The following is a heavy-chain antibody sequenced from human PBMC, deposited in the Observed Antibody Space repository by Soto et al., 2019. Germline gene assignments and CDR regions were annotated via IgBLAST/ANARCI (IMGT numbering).Heavy chain of an antibody. CDR3: ARLTSAGYGGNSFSN. CDR2: IYPGDSET. Sequence: GESLKISCKGSGYSFTSYWIGWVRQMPGKGLEWMGIIYPGDSETRYSPSFQGQVTMSADKSISTAHLQWGSLKASDTAMYYCARLTSAGYGGNSFSNWGQGTLVTVSS. CDR1: GYSFTSYW. J-gene: IGHJ4*02. D-gene: IGHD2-15*01. V-gene: IGHV5-51*01.